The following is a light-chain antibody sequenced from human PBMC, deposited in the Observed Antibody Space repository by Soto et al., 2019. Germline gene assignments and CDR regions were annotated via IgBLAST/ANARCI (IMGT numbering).Light chain of an antibody. V-gene: IGKV3-20*01. CDR3: QQYGTSPCS. CDR2: VAS. J-gene: IGKJ3*01. CDR1: QTVSSSY. Sequence: EIVLTQSPGTLSLSPGERATLSCRASQTVSSSYLAWYQQKPGQAPRLLIYVASSRSTGIPDRFIGSGSWTDFTSTISRLEPEDFAVYYCQQYGTSPCSFGPGNKVYIK.